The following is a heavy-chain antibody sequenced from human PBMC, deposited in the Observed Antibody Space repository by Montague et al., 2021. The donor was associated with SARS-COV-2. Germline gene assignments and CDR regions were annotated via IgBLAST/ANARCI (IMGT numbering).Heavy chain of an antibody. D-gene: IGHD3-22*01. CDR2: ISNSGGRT. J-gene: IGHJ6*02. V-gene: IGHV3-23*01. Sequence: SLRLSCAASGFTFSSYALTWVRQAPGKGLEWVSAISNSGGRTYYADSVKGRFTISRDNSKNTLYPQMNSLRGEDTAIYYCAKSGVVINPYYYGMDVWGQGTTVTVSS. CDR3: AKSGVVINPYYYGMDV. CDR1: GFTFSSYA.